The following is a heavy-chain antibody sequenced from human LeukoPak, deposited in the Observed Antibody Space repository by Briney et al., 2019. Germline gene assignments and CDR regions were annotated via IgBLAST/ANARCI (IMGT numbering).Heavy chain of an antibody. V-gene: IGHV1-69*13. CDR3: ARVYCSSTSCYTGVGAFDI. Sequence: SVKVSCKASGYTFTSYGISWVRQAPGQGLEWMGGIIPIFGTANYAQKFQGRVTITADESTSTAYMELSSLRSEDTAVYYCARVYCSSTSCYTGVGAFDIWGQGTMVTVSS. CDR2: IIPIFGTA. D-gene: IGHD2-2*02. CDR1: GYTFTSYG. J-gene: IGHJ3*02.